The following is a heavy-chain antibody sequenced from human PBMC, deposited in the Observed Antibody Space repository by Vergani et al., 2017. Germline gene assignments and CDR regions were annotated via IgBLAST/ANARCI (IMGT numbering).Heavy chain of an antibody. CDR1: GFTFSSYS. Sequence: EVQLVESGGGLVQPGGSLRLSCAASGFTFSSYSMNWVRQAPGKGLEWVSYISSSSSTIYYADSVKGRFTISRDNAKTSLYLQMNSLRAEDTAVYYCAREGYHNSVWYLGWFDPWGQGTLVTVSS. CDR2: ISSSSSTI. CDR3: AREGYHNSVWYLGWFDP. J-gene: IGHJ5*02. D-gene: IGHD6-19*01. V-gene: IGHV3-48*01.